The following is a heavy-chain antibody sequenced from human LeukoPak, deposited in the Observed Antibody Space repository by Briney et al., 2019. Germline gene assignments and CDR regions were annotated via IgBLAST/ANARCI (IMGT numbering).Heavy chain of an antibody. V-gene: IGHV3-23*01. CDR2: ISGSGGST. CDR3: AKDRDRDGSGNFDY. D-gene: IGHD3-10*01. Sequence: GGSLRLSCTTSKFNFNSYGMTWVRQAPGRGLEWVSSISGSGGSTQYAASVQGRFTISRDNAKNTLYLQMNSLRAEDTAVYYCAKDRDRDGSGNFDYWGQGTLVTVSS. CDR1: KFNFNSYG. J-gene: IGHJ4*02.